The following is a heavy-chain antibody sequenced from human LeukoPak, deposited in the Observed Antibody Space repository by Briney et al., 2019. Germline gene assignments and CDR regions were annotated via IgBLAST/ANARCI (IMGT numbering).Heavy chain of an antibody. CDR3: ARLYPEADY. Sequence: SETLSLTCTVSGYSISSGFYWGWIRQPPGKGLEWIGSIYHSGSTYYNPSLKSRVTISVDTSKNQFSLKLSSVTAADTAVYYCARLYPEADYWGQGTLVTVSS. CDR1: GYSISSGFY. D-gene: IGHD3-16*02. CDR2: IYHSGST. V-gene: IGHV4-38-2*02. J-gene: IGHJ4*02.